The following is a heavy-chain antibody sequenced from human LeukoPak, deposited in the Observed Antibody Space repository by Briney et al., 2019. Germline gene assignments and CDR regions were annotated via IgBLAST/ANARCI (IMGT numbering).Heavy chain of an antibody. CDR2: IYYGGST. V-gene: IGHV4-59*08. CDR3: ARHSSSWYRTEYFQH. D-gene: IGHD6-13*01. CDR1: GGSISSYY. Sequence: SETLSLTCTVSGGSISSYYWSWIRQPPGKGLEWIGYIYYGGSTNYNPSLKSRVTISVDTSKNQFSLKLSSVTAADTAVYYCARHSSSWYRTEYFQHWGQGTLVTVSS. J-gene: IGHJ1*01.